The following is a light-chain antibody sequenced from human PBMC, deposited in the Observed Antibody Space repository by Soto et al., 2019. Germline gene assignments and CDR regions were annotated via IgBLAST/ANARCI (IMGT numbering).Light chain of an antibody. CDR1: QTISTW. Sequence: DIQMTQSPSTLSAPVGDRVTITCRASQTISTWLAWYQQKPGKAPELLIYDAYTLESGVQSRFSGSGSGTEFTLTIRSLQPEDVATYYCEKYNNAPQTFGQGTKVDIK. J-gene: IGKJ1*01. CDR3: EKYNNAPQT. V-gene: IGKV1-5*01. CDR2: DAY.